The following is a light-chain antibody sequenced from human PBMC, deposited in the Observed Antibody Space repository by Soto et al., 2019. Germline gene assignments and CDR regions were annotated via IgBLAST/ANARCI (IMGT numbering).Light chain of an antibody. Sequence: DIQMTQSPSSVSASVGDRVTITCRASQGISSWLDWYQQKPGRAPKLLIYAASTLQSGVASRFSASGSGTGFILMITHLQPEDFATYYCLQTNTFPRRFGGGTKVEIK. CDR3: LQTNTFPRR. CDR1: QGISSW. CDR2: AAS. J-gene: IGKJ4*01. V-gene: IGKV1-12*01.